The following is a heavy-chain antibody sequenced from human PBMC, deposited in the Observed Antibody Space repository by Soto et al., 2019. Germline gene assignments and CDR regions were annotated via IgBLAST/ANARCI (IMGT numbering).Heavy chain of an antibody. J-gene: IGHJ5*02. CDR2: INHSGST. CDR1: GGSFSGYY. V-gene: IGHV4-34*01. Sequence: PSETLSLTCAVYGGSFSGYYWSWIRQPPGKGLEWIGEINHSGSTSYNPSLKSRVTISVDTSKNQFSLKLSSVTAADTAVYYCARGGVGIWGESSWFDPWGQGTLVTVSS. CDR3: ARGGVGIWGESSWFDP. D-gene: IGHD2-21*01.